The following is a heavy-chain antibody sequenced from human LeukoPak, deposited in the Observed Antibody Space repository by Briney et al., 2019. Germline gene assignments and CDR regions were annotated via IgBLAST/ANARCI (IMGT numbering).Heavy chain of an antibody. CDR1: GFTFRSYW. Sequence: WGSLRLSCAASGFTFRSYWMHWVRQAPGKGLVWVSRINSGGSSTNYADSVKGRFTISRDNAKNTLYLRMYSLRAEDTAVYYCARSIYNYDSSGYYYRESRFDPWGQGTLVTVSS. CDR3: ARSIYNYDSSGYYYRESRFDP. CDR2: INSGGSST. D-gene: IGHD3-22*01. J-gene: IGHJ5*02. V-gene: IGHV3-74*01.